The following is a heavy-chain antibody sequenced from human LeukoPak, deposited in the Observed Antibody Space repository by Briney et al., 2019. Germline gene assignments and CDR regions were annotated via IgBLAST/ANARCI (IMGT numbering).Heavy chain of an antibody. J-gene: IGHJ3*02. CDR2: IYWDDDK. CDR3: AHRRYYYDGNGYDAFDI. V-gene: IGHV2-5*02. Sequence: SGPTLVNPTQTLTLTCTFSGFSLNTSGVAVGWIRQPPGKALEWLALIYWDDDKRYSPSLKSRLTITKDTSKNQVVLTMTNMDPVDTATYYCAHRRYYYDGNGYDAFDIWGQGTMVTVSS. CDR1: GFSLNTSGVA. D-gene: IGHD3-22*01.